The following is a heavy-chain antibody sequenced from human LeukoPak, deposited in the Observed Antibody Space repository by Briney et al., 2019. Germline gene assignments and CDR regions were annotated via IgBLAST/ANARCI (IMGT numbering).Heavy chain of an antibody. CDR3: ARHGSVSSGALV. CDR2: IYYSGST. Sequence: SETLSLTCTVSGGPISSYYWSWIRQPPGKGLEWIGYIYYSGSTIYNPSLKSRVTISVDTSKNQFTLKLSSVTAADTAVYYCARHGSVSSGALVWGQGTLVTVSS. V-gene: IGHV4-59*08. J-gene: IGHJ4*02. CDR1: GGPISSYY. D-gene: IGHD3-22*01.